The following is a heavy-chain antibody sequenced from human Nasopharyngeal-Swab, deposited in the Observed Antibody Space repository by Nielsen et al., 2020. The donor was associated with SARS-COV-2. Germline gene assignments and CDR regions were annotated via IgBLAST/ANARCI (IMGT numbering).Heavy chain of an antibody. CDR2: ISGSGGSA. CDR3: AKGNRQWLALFDY. J-gene: IGHJ4*02. V-gene: IGHV3-23*01. CDR1: GFTFSSYA. D-gene: IGHD6-19*01. Sequence: GESLKISCAASGFTFSSYAMSWVRQAPGKGLEWVSAISGSGGSAYYADFVKGRFTISRDNSKNTLYLQMNSLRAEDTAVYYCAKGNRQWLALFDYWGQGTLVTVSS.